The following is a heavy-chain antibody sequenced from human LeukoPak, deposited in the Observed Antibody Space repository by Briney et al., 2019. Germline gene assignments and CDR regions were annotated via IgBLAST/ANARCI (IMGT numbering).Heavy chain of an antibody. CDR2: ISGSGGST. Sequence: GGSLRLSWAASGFTFSSDAMSWVRQAPGKGLEWVSAISGSGGSTYYADSVKGRFTISRDNSKNPLYLQMNSLRAEDTAVYYCAKGMEQWLVTELDYWGQGTLVTVSS. D-gene: IGHD6-19*01. CDR1: GFTFSSDA. J-gene: IGHJ4*02. CDR3: AKGMEQWLVTELDY. V-gene: IGHV3-23*01.